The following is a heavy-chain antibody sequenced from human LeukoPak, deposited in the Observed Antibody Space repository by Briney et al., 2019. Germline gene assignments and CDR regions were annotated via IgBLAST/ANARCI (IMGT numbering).Heavy chain of an antibody. CDR3: ARDGDFWSGYYTYYFDY. V-gene: IGHV1-18*01. Sequence: GASVKVSCKASGYTFTSYGISWVRQAPGQGLKWMGWISVYNGNTNYAQKLQGRVTMTTDTSTSTAYMELRSLRSDDTAVYYCARDGDFWSGYYTYYFDYWGQGTLVTVSS. D-gene: IGHD3-3*01. J-gene: IGHJ4*02. CDR1: GYTFTSYG. CDR2: ISVYNGNT.